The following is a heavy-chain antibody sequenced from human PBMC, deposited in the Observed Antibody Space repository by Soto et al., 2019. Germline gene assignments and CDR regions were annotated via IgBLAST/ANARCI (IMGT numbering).Heavy chain of an antibody. Sequence: SVKVSCKASGGTFSSYAISWVRQAPGQGLEWMGGIIPIFGTANYAQKFQGRVTITADESTSTAYMELSSLRSEDTAVYYCARERDFGVVTQYYGMDVWGQGTTVPVYS. CDR3: ARERDFGVVTQYYGMDV. D-gene: IGHD3-3*01. J-gene: IGHJ6*02. CDR2: IIPIFGTA. V-gene: IGHV1-69*13. CDR1: GGTFSSYA.